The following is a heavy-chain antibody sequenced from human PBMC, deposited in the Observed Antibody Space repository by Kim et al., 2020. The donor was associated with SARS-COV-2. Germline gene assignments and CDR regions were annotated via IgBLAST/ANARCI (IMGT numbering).Heavy chain of an antibody. J-gene: IGHJ3*02. CDR3: AKGSYYDVRGHAFDI. V-gene: IGHV3-33*06. D-gene: IGHD3-16*01. Sequence: DPVKCRLTIARDNLKDTLYLQMNSLRVEDTAVYYCAKGSYYDVRGHAFDIWGQGTEVIVSS.